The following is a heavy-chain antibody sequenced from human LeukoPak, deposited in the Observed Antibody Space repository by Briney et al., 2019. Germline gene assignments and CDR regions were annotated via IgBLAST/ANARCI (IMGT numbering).Heavy chain of an antibody. CDR2: INSDGSST. D-gene: IGHD3-22*01. J-gene: IGHJ3*02. Sequence: GGSLRPSCAASGFTFSSYWMHWVRQAPGKGLVWVSRINSDGSSTSYADSVKGRFTISRDNAKNTLYLQMNSLRAEDTAVYYCARDHTRVHYYDSSGYYYDGAFDIWGQGTMVTVSS. CDR3: ARDHTRVHYYDSSGYYYDGAFDI. CDR1: GFTFSSYW. V-gene: IGHV3-74*01.